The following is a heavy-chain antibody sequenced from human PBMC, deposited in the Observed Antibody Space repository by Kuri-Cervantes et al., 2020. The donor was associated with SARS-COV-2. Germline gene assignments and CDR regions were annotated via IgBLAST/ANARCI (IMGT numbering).Heavy chain of an antibody. D-gene: IGHD1-26*01. CDR2: INTNSGGT. J-gene: IGHJ3*02. Sequence: ASVKVSCKASGYTFTGYYMHWVRQAPGQGLEWMGWINTNSGGTNYEQKFQGWVTMTRDTSISTVYMELSRLRSDDPAVYYCARSTPFRRLVGSSQGGAFDIWGQGTMVTVSS. CDR1: GYTFTGYY. V-gene: IGHV1-2*04. CDR3: ARSTPFRRLVGSSQGGAFDI.